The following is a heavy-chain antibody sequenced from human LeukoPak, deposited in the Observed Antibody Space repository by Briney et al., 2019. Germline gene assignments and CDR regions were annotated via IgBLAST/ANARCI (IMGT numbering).Heavy chain of an antibody. CDR1: GYTFTAYY. Sequence: ASVKVSCKASGYTFTAYYMHWVRQALGQGLEWMGWINPNSGGTNYAQKFQGRVTMTRDTSISTYYMELSRLRSDDTAVYYCARDDISGTAFDFWGQGTLVTVSS. D-gene: IGHD1-26*01. CDR2: INPNSGGT. V-gene: IGHV1-2*02. J-gene: IGHJ4*02. CDR3: ARDDISGTAFDF.